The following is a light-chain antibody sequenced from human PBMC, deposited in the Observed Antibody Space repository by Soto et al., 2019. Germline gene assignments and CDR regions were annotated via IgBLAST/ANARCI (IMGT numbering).Light chain of an antibody. CDR1: QSISTY. CDR2: AAS. J-gene: IGKJ4*01. CDR3: QHGYSPPLT. Sequence: DIQMTQSPSSLSASVGDRVTITCRASQSISTYLHWYQQKPGKAPNLLIYAASTLQSGVPSRFSGSGSGTYFTLTICILRRVDCATYLCQHGYSPPLTVGGGTKLGIK. V-gene: IGKV1-39*01.